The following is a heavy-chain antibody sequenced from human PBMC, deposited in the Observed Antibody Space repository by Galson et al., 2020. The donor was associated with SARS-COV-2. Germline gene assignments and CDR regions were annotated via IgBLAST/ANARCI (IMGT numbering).Heavy chain of an antibody. Sequence: GGSLKLSCAASGFTFSSYAMSWVRQAPGKGLEWVSTISGSGYSTYYADSVKGRFTISRDNSKNTLYLQMNSLGAEDTAVYYCAKSPGSRSYKFDYWGQGTLVTVSS. V-gene: IGHV3-23*01. D-gene: IGHD3-10*01. J-gene: IGHJ4*02. CDR1: GFTFSSYA. CDR2: ISGSGYST. CDR3: AKSPGSRSYKFDY.